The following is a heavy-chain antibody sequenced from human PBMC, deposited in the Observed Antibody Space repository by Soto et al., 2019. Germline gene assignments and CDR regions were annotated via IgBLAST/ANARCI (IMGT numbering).Heavy chain of an antibody. J-gene: IGHJ3*02. CDR3: ARAGYYYDSSGYYHGAFDI. Sequence: ASVKVSCKASGYTFTSYYIHWVRQAPGQGLEWMGMINPSGGSTNYAQNFQGRVTMTGDTSTTTVYMYLYSLRSEDTAVYYCARAGYYYDSSGYYHGAFDIWGQGTMVTVSS. D-gene: IGHD3-22*01. V-gene: IGHV1-46*01. CDR2: INPSGGST. CDR1: GYTFTSYY.